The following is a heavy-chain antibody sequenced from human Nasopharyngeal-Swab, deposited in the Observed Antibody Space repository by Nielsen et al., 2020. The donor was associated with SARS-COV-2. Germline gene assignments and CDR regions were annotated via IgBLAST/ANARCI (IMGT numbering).Heavy chain of an antibody. CDR2: SNSDGTSI. V-gene: IGHV3-74*01. CDR1: GFSISDYW. Sequence: GGSLRLSCAASGFSISDYWMHWVRQAPGQGLVWVALSNSDGTSITYADSVLGRFTISRDNSRNTLDLQVNSLRPEDTAVYYCARADCSSTTCPIDYWGQGTLVTVSS. D-gene: IGHD2-2*01. CDR3: ARADCSSTTCPIDY. J-gene: IGHJ4*02.